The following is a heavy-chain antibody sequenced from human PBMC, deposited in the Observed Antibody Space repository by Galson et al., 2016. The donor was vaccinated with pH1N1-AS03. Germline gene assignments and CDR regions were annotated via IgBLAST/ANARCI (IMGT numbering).Heavy chain of an antibody. CDR1: GFSIRTYW. V-gene: IGHV3-74*01. J-gene: IGHJ4*02. CDR3: ARGSDDYIWGGYSGDY. D-gene: IGHD3-16*01. Sequence: SLRLSCAGSGFSIRTYWMHWVRQVPGKGLVWASRINTDGXTTDYADSVKGRFTTSRDNAKNPLYLQMHSPGAEDTAFYYCARGSDDYIWGGYSGDYWSQGILVTVSS. CDR2: INTDGXTT.